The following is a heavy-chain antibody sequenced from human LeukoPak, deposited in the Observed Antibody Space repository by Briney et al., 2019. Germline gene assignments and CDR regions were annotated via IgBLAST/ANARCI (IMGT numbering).Heavy chain of an antibody. CDR1: GFTFSSYS. V-gene: IGHV3-21*01. D-gene: IGHD3-22*01. Sequence: GGSLRLSCAASGFTFSSYSMNWVRQAPGKGLEWVSSISSSSSYIYYADSVKGRFTISRDNAKNSLYLQMNSLRAEDTAVYYCARVLAYYYDSSGYGNFDYWGQGTLATVSS. CDR2: ISSSSSYI. CDR3: ARVLAYYYDSSGYGNFDY. J-gene: IGHJ4*02.